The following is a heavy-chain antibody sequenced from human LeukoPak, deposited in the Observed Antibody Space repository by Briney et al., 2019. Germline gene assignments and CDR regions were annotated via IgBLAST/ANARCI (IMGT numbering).Heavy chain of an antibody. CDR1: GFTLTHYG. V-gene: IGHV1-18*04. CDR2: ISTYKGEI. CDR3: ARVPPSGHQVFGSDY. Sequence: GASVMVSCKASGFTLTHYGISGVRQAPGQGREWMSCISTYKGEIRYTHNFKSKVIMNTDTSTTTAYIGLTSLISDCTAVYSCARVPPSGHQVFGSDYWGQGTQVTVSS. D-gene: IGHD3-3*01. J-gene: IGHJ4*02.